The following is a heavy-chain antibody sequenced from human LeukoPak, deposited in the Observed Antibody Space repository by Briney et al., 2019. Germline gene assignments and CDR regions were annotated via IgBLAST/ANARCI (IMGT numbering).Heavy chain of an antibody. V-gene: IGHV5-51*01. Sequence: GESLKISCKGSGYSFTNYWIGWVRPMPGKGLEWMGIIYPGDSDTRFSPSFQGQVTISADKSISTAYLQWSSLKASDTAMYYCARPSSGTWYGVFDFWGQGTLVTVSS. D-gene: IGHD6-13*01. CDR3: ARPSSGTWYGVFDF. CDR1: GYSFTNYW. CDR2: IYPGDSDT. J-gene: IGHJ4*02.